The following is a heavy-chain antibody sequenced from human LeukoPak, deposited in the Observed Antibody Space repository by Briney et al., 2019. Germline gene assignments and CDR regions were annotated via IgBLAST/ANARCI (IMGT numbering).Heavy chain of an antibody. Sequence: GGSLRLSCAASGFTLSSYSMNWVRQAPGKGLEWVSPISSSSSYIYYADSVKGRFTISRDNAKNSLYLQMNSLRAEDTAVYYCARGGYCSGGSCYSVRYWGQGTLVTVSS. V-gene: IGHV3-21*01. CDR3: ARGGYCSGGSCYSVRY. D-gene: IGHD2-15*01. J-gene: IGHJ4*02. CDR1: GFTLSSYS. CDR2: ISSSSSYI.